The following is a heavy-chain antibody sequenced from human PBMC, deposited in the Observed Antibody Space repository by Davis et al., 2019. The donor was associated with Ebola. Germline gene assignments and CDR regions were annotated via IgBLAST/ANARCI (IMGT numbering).Heavy chain of an antibody. CDR2: INHSGST. J-gene: IGHJ6*02. D-gene: IGHD5-18*01. CDR3: ARGRGYLGIQLSPYYYGMDV. Sequence: SETLSLTCAVYGGSFSGYYWSWIRQPPGKGLEWIGEINHSGSTNYNPSLKSRVTISVDTSKNQFSLKLSSVTAADTAVYYCARGRGYLGIQLSPYYYGMDVWGQGTTVTVSS. CDR1: GGSFSGYY. V-gene: IGHV4-34*01.